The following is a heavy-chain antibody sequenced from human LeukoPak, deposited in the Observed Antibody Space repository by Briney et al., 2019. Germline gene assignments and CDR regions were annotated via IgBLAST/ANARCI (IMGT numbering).Heavy chain of an antibody. V-gene: IGHV3-23*01. CDR3: ARRHYDSSGYPN. D-gene: IGHD3-22*01. J-gene: IGHJ4*02. CDR1: GFTFSSYA. Sequence: GGSLRLSCAASGFTFSSYAMSWVRQAPGKGLEWVSAISGTGGRTYYADSVKGRFTISRDNSKNTLYLQMNSLRVEDTALYYCARRHYDSSGYPNWGQGTLVTVSS. CDR2: ISGTGGRT.